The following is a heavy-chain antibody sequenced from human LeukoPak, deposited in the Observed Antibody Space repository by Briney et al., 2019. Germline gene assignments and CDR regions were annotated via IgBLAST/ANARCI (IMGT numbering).Heavy chain of an antibody. Sequence: SETLSLTCTVSGGSISSYYWSWIRQPPGKGLEWIGYIYYSGSTNYIPSLKSRVTISVDTSKNQFSLKLSSVTAADTAVYYCAGETYYYDSSGYREYFQHWGQGTLVTVSS. CDR2: IYYSGST. CDR1: GGSISSYY. D-gene: IGHD3-22*01. CDR3: AGETYYYDSSGYREYFQH. V-gene: IGHV4-59*01. J-gene: IGHJ1*01.